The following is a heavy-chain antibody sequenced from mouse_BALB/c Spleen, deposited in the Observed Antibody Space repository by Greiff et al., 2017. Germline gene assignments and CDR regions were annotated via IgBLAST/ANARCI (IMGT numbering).Heavy chain of an antibody. CDR2: ISSGGSYT. D-gene: IGHD2-1*01. J-gene: IGHJ4*01. CDR3: ASPYGNNPDYYAMDY. CDR1: GFTFSSYG. Sequence: EVKLMESGGDLVKPGGSLKLSCAASGFTFSSYGMSWVRQTPDKRLEWVATISSGGSYTYYPDSVKGRFTISRDNAKNTLYLQMSSLKSEDTAMYYCASPYGNNPDYYAMDYWGQGTSVTVSS. V-gene: IGHV5-6*01.